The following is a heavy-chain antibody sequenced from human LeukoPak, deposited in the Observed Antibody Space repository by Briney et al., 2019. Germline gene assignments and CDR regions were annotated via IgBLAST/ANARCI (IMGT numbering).Heavy chain of an antibody. CDR2: IWYDGSNK. CDR1: GFTFSSYG. D-gene: IGHD6-6*01. J-gene: IGHJ4*02. CDR3: ARGEVPSPSSSFPLRYFDY. Sequence: GGSLRLSCAASGFTFSSYGMHWVRQAPGKGLEWVAVIWYDGSNKYYADSVKGRFTISRDNSKNTLYLQMNSLRAEDTAVYYCARGEVPSPSSSFPLRYFDYWGQGTLVTVSS. V-gene: IGHV3-33*01.